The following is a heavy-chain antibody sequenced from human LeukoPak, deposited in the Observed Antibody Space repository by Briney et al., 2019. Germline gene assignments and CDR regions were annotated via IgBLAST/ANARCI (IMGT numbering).Heavy chain of an antibody. CDR2: ISSSGSTI. CDR3: AREDGEAYFDY. V-gene: IGHV3-11*04. J-gene: IGHJ4*02. Sequence: GGSLRLSCAASGFTFSDYYMSWIRQAPGKGLKWVSYISSSGSTIYYADSVEGRFTISRDNAKNSLYLQMNSLRAEDTAVYYCAREDGEAYFDYWGQGTLVTVSS. CDR1: GFTFSDYY.